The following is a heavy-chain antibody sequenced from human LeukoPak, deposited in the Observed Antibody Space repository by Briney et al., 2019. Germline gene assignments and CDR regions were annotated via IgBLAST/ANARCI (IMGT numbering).Heavy chain of an antibody. CDR3: ARVALAAAGSAFDI. D-gene: IGHD6-13*01. CDR1: GFTFSSYW. J-gene: IGHJ3*02. V-gene: IGHV3-74*01. CDR2: INSDGSST. Sequence: GGSLRLSCAASGFTFSSYWMHWVRQAPGKGLMWVSRINSDGSSTSYADSVKGRFTISRDNAKNTLYLQMNSLRAEDTAVYYCARVALAAAGSAFDIWGQGTMVTVSS.